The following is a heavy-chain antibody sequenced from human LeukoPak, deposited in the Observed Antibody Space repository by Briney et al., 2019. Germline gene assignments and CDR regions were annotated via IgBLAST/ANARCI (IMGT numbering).Heavy chain of an antibody. V-gene: IGHV3-23*01. Sequence: GGSLRLSCAASGFTFSSYAMSWVRQAPGKGLEWVSDISGSGGSTYYADSVKGRFTISRDNSKNTLYLQMNSLRAEDTAVYYCAKWGSIAAAGTPDNWFDPWGQGTLVTVSS. J-gene: IGHJ5*02. CDR3: AKWGSIAAAGTPDNWFDP. D-gene: IGHD6-13*01. CDR2: ISGSGGST. CDR1: GFTFSSYA.